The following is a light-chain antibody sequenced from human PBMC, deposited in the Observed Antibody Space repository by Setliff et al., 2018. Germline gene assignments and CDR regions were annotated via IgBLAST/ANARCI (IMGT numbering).Light chain of an antibody. CDR2: SVN. Sequence: QSALAQPASVSGSPAQSITISCTGTSSDIGRYDFVSWYQHLPGKAPQLLIFSVNNRPSQISDRFSASKSGDTASLTISGLQAEDEAVYYCCSYTPTMGVVFGGGTQLTVL. CDR3: CSYTPTMGVV. V-gene: IGLV2-14*03. CDR1: SSDIGRYDF. J-gene: IGLJ2*01.